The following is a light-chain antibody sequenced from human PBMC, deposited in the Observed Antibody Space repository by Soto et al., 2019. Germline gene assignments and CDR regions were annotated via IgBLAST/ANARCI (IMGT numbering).Light chain of an antibody. J-gene: IGKJ2*01. CDR3: HQYGYSPNT. Sequence: EIVLTQSPGTLSLSPGERATLSCRASRSVSSRYLAWYQQKPGQAPRLLIYGASSRATGIPDRFSGSGSGTDFTLTISTLEPEDFAVYHCHQYGYSPNTFGQGTKLEIK. V-gene: IGKV3-20*01. CDR2: GAS. CDR1: RSVSSRY.